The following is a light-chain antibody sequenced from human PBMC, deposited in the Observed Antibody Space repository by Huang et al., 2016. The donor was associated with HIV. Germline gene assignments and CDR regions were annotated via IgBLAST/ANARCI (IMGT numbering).Light chain of an antibody. CDR3: QQYNYWPQFT. J-gene: IGKJ3*01. CDR2: AAS. V-gene: IGKV3D-15*01. CDR1: HNVNTN. Sequence: TQSPATLSVSPGEGATLSCRASHNVNTNLAWYQQKPGQAPRLLIYAASTRATGIPTRFSGSGSGTECALAISSLQSDDFAIYYCQQYNYWPQFTFGPGTRVDIK.